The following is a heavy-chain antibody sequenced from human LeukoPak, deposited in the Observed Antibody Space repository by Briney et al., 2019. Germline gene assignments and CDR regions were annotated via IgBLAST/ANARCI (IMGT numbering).Heavy chain of an antibody. V-gene: IGHV3-30*03. Sequence: PGGSLRLSCAASGFTFSSYGMHWVRQAPGKGLEWVAVISYDGSNKYYADSVKGRFTISRDNAKNSLYLQMDSLKAEDTAVYYCARVRSGSLDYWGQGTLVTVSS. J-gene: IGHJ4*02. CDR1: GFTFSSYG. CDR3: ARVRSGSLDY. D-gene: IGHD1-26*01. CDR2: ISYDGSNK.